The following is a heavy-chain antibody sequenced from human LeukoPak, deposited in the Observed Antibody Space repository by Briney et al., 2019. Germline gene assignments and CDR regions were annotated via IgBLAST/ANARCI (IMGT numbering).Heavy chain of an antibody. CDR3: ARGGADYVIGY. Sequence: GGSLRLSCAASGFTFSSYGMHWVRQAPGKGLEWVAVIWYDGSNKYYADSVKGRFAISRDNSKNTLYLQMNSLRAEDAAVYYCARGGADYVIGYWGQGTLVTVSS. CDR2: IWYDGSNK. CDR1: GFTFSSYG. D-gene: IGHD4-17*01. J-gene: IGHJ4*02. V-gene: IGHV3-33*01.